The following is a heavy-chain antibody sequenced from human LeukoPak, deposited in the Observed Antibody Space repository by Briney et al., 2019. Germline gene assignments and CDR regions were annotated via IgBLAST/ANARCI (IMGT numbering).Heavy chain of an antibody. CDR3: ARDLSFWRDGYEYYFDY. Sequence: GASVKVSCKASGYTFTSYGISWVRQAPGQGLEWMGWISAYNGNTNYAKKLQGRVTMTTDTSTSTAYMELRSLRSDDTAVYYCARDLSFWRDGYEYYFDYWGQGTLVTVSS. CDR1: GYTFTSYG. CDR2: ISAYNGNT. J-gene: IGHJ4*02. V-gene: IGHV1-18*01. D-gene: IGHD5-24*01.